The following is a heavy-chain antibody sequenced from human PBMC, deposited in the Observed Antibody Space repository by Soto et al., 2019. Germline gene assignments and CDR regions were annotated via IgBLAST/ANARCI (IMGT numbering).Heavy chain of an antibody. V-gene: IGHV3-23*01. CDR2: ISGSGGST. CDR3: AKGHTTVTLNEYFQH. D-gene: IGHD4-17*01. CDR1: GFTFSSYA. Sequence: GGSLRLSCAASGFTFSSYAMSWVRQAPGKGLEWVSAISGSGGSTYYAETVKGRFTISRDNSKNTLYLQMNSLRAEDTAVYYCAKGHTTVTLNEYFQHWGQGTLVTVSS. J-gene: IGHJ1*01.